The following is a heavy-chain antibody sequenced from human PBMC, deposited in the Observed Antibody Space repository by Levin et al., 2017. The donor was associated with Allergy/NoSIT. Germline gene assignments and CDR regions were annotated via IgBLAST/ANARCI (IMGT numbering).Heavy chain of an antibody. CDR3: ARKRWHETEGAFDI. D-gene: IGHD5-24*01. J-gene: IGHJ3*02. CDR1: GGSISSYY. V-gene: IGHV4-59*01. Sequence: SQTLSLTCTVSGGSISSYYWSWIRQPPGKGLEWIGYIYYSGSTNYNPSLKSRVTISVDTSKNQFSLKLSSVTAADTAVYYCARKRWHETEGAFDIWGQGTMVTVSS. CDR2: IYYSGST.